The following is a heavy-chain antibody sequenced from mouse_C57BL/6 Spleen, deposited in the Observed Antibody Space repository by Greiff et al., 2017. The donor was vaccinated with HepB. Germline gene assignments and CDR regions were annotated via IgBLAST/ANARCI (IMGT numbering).Heavy chain of an antibody. CDR1: GYTFTDYN. Sequence: VQLKQSGPELVKPGASVKIPCKASGYTFTDYNMDWVKQSHGKSLEWIGDINPNNGGTIYNQKFKGKATLTVDKSSSTAYMELRSLTSEDTAVYYCARFGGQLRFYFDYWGQGTTLTVSS. V-gene: IGHV1-18*01. J-gene: IGHJ2*01. CDR3: ARFGGQLRFYFDY. D-gene: IGHD3-2*02. CDR2: INPNNGGT.